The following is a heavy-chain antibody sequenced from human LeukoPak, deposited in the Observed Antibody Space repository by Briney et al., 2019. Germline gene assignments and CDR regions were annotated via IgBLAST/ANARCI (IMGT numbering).Heavy chain of an antibody. Sequence: GGSLRLSCAASGFSFSIYWMGWVRQAPGQGLEWVANINQGGSETYYVDSVKGRFTISRDNAKNSLFLQLNSLRAEDTAVYYCARSPGVGTVDYWGQGSLVTVSS. CDR3: ARSPGVGTVDY. J-gene: IGHJ4*02. CDR1: GFSFSIYW. D-gene: IGHD3-3*01. CDR2: INQGGSET. V-gene: IGHV3-7*01.